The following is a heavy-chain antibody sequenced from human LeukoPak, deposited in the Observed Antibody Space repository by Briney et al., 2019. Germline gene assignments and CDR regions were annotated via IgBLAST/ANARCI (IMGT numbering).Heavy chain of an antibody. D-gene: IGHD3-22*01. J-gene: IGHJ4*02. CDR3: ARDHYYDSRGYGPGGY. CDR2: ISAYNGNT. Sequence: GASVKVSCKASGYTFTSYGITWVRQAPGQGLEWMGWISAYNGNTNYAQKLQGRVTMTTDTSTSTAYMELRSLRSDDTAVYYCARDHYYDSRGYGPGGYWGQGTLVTVSS. CDR1: GYTFTSYG. V-gene: IGHV1-18*01.